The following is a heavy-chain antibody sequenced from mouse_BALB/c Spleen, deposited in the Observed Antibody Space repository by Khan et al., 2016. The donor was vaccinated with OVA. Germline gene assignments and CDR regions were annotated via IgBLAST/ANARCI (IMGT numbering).Heavy chain of an antibody. Sequence: EVQLQESGGDLVKPEGSLKLSCAASGFTFSTYGMSWVRQTPDKRLEWVATISSGGSYTYYPDSGQGRFTISRDNAKNTLYLQMSSLKSEDTAMFYCARLAYYYDSEGFAYWGQGTLVTVSA. CDR1: GFTFSTYG. V-gene: IGHV5-6*01. J-gene: IGHJ3*01. CDR2: ISSGGSYT. CDR3: ARLAYYYDSEGFAY. D-gene: IGHD1-1*01.